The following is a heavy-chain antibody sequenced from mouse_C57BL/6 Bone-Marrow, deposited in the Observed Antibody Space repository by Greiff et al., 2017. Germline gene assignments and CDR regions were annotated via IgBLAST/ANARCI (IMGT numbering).Heavy chain of an antibody. V-gene: IGHV5-6*02. J-gene: IGHJ4*01. D-gene: IGHD2-1*01. CDR1: GFTFSSYG. CDR3: ARRGTAIYYGRRPLYYCAMDY. Sequence: EVKLVESGGDLVKPGGSLKLSCAASGFTFSSYGMSWVRQTPDKRLEWVATISSGGSYTYYPDSVKGRFTISRDNAKNTLYLQMSSLKSEDTAMYYCARRGTAIYYGRRPLYYCAMDYWGQGTSVTVSS. CDR2: ISSGGSYT.